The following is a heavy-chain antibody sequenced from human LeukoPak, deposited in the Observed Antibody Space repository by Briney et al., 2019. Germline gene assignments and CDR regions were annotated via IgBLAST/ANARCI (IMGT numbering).Heavy chain of an antibody. CDR3: AKDLISMVRGSPMDI. CDR2: ITYDGYYK. V-gene: IGHV3-30*18. Sequence: GGSLRLSCAASGFTFSNYGMHWVRQAPGKGLEWVALITYDGYYKYYADSVKGRFTISRDNSKNMYLQMNSLRAEDTAVYYCAKDLISMVRGSPMDIWGQGTTVTVSS. CDR1: GFTFSNYG. D-gene: IGHD3-10*01. J-gene: IGHJ6*02.